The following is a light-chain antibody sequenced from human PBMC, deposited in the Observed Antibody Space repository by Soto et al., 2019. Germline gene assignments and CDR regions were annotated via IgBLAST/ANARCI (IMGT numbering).Light chain of an antibody. CDR2: AAS. J-gene: IGKJ2*02. CDR3: QQLNSYPRT. V-gene: IGKV1-9*01. Sequence: DIQLTQSPSFLSASVGDRVTITCRASQGINSFLAWFQQRPGKAPKLLIYAASALQSGVPSRFSGSGSGTEFTLTISNLQPEDFATYYCQQLNSYPRTFGQGTKLEIK. CDR1: QGINSF.